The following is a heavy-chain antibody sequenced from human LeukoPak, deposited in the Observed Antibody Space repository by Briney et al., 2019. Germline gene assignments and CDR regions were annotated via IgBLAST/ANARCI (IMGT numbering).Heavy chain of an antibody. CDR2: ISWNSGSI. V-gene: IGHV3-9*03. D-gene: IGHD6-6*01. J-gene: IGHJ4*02. CDR1: GFTFDDYA. CDR3: AKDASSSPWYFDY. Sequence: GGSLRLSCAASGFTFDDYAMHWVRQAPGKGLEWVSGISWNSGSIGYADSVKGRFTISRDNAKNPLYLQMNSLRAEDMALYYCAKDASSSPWYFDYWGQGTLVTVSS.